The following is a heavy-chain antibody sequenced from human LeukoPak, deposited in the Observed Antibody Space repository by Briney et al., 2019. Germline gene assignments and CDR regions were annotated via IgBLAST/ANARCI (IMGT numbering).Heavy chain of an antibody. CDR1: VGTFSSYT. CDR3: AREVVGANDAPFDY. J-gene: IGHJ4*02. CDR2: IIPILGIA. D-gene: IGHD1-26*01. V-gene: IGHV1-69*04. Sequence: ASVTVSFKASVGTFSSYTISWVRQAPGQGLEWMGRIIPILGIANYAQKFQGRVTITADKSTSTAYMELSSLRSEDTAVYYCAREVVGANDAPFDYWGQGTPVTVSS.